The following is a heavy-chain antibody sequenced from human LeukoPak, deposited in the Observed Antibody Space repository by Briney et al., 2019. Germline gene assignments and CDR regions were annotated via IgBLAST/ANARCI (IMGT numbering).Heavy chain of an antibody. J-gene: IGHJ6*03. CDR2: INPNSGGT. CDR1: GYTFIDYC. Sequence: ASLKVSCKASGYTFIDYCNHWVRQAPGQGLEWMGRINPNSGGTNYAQKFQGRVTMTSDTSISTAYMELSRLRSDDTAVYYCASEYNWNDPAYYYYMDVWGKGTTVTVSS. V-gene: IGHV1-2*06. CDR3: ASEYNWNDPAYYYYMDV. D-gene: IGHD1-20*01.